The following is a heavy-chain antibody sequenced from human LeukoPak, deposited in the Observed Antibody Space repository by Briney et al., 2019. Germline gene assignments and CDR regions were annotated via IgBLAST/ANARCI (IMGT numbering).Heavy chain of an antibody. D-gene: IGHD2-21*02. Sequence: ASVKVSCKASGYTFTSYYMHWVRQAPGQGLEWMGIINPSGGSTSYAQKFQGRVTMTRDMSTSTVYMELSSLRSEDTAVYYCARGHIVVVTAISYFDYWGQGTLVTVSS. CDR3: ARGHIVVVTAISYFDY. CDR1: GYTFTSYY. V-gene: IGHV1-46*01. J-gene: IGHJ4*02. CDR2: INPSGGST.